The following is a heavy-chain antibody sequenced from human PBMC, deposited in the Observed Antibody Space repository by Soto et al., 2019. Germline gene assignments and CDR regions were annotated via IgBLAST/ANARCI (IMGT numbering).Heavy chain of an antibody. Sequence: QVQLVQSGAEVKKPGASVKISCKASGYTFKNYYIHWVRQAPGQGLEWMAIINTTGGSTNYAQRFHGRVTLTMDTSTTTVYMELSSLRFEDSAVYYCARDLAAGDYWGQGTLVTVSS. CDR1: GYTFKNYY. V-gene: IGHV1-46*02. D-gene: IGHD6-13*01. CDR3: ARDLAAGDY. J-gene: IGHJ4*02. CDR2: INTTGGST.